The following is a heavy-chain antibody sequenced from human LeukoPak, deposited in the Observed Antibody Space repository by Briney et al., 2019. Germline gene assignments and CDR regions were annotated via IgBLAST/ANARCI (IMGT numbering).Heavy chain of an antibody. J-gene: IGHJ4*02. CDR1: GYTFTSYG. CDR3: ARVTMVRGVIREGSDY. V-gene: IGHV1-18*01. CDR2: ISAYNGNT. D-gene: IGHD3-10*01. Sequence: ASVKVSCKASGYTFTSYGISWVRQASGQGLEWMGWISAYNGNTNYAQKLQGRVTMTTDTSTSTAYMELRSLRSDDTAVYYCARVTMVRGVIREGSDYWGQGTLVTVSS.